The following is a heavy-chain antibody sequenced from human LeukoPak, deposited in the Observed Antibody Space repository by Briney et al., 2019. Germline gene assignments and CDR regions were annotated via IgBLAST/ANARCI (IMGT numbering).Heavy chain of an antibody. V-gene: IGHV4-59*12. Sequence: SETLSLTCTVSGGSISSYYWSWIRQPPGKGLEWIGYIYYSGSTNYNPSLKSRVTISVDKSKNQFSLKLSSVTAADTAVYYCARGISARIAVGRSVSWFDPWGQGTLVTVSS. J-gene: IGHJ5*02. CDR1: GGSISSYY. D-gene: IGHD6-19*01. CDR2: IYYSGST. CDR3: ARGISARIAVGRSVSWFDP.